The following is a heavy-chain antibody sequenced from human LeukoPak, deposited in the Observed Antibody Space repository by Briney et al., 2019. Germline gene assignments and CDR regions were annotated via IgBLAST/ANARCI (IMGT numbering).Heavy chain of an antibody. CDR3: ATPNDAFNI. CDR2: IHHRGGT. V-gene: IGHV4-4*02. CDR1: GGSISNENW. J-gene: IGHJ3*02. Sequence: PSETLSLTCAVSGGSISNENWWSWVRQPPGKGLEWIGEIHHRGGTNYNPSLRSRVTISIDTSKNQSSLKPTSVTAADTAVYYCATPNDAFNIWGQGTMVTVSS.